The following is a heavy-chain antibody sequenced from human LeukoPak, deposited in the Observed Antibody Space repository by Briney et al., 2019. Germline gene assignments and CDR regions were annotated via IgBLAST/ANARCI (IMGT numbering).Heavy chain of an antibody. J-gene: IGHJ4*02. CDR1: GFTFSSYG. V-gene: IGHV3-33*01. CDR3: ARDLHSSYSSSWFGGFDY. CDR2: IWYDGSNK. Sequence: PGRSLRLSCAASGFTFSSYGMHWVRQAPGKGLEWVAVIWYDGSNKYYADSVKGRFTISRDNSKNTLYLQMNSLRAEDTAVYYCARDLHSSYSSSWFGGFDYWGQGTLVTVSS. D-gene: IGHD6-13*01.